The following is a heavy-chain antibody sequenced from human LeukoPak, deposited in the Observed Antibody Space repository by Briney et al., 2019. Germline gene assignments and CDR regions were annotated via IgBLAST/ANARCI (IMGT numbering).Heavy chain of an antibody. D-gene: IGHD3-16*01. CDR3: AKGTQFGSTHWFDP. CDR1: GFTFSNYV. J-gene: IGHJ5*02. V-gene: IGHV3-23*01. CDR2: ISGSGTST. Sequence: PGGSLRLSCVASGFTFSNYVMNWVRQAPGKGLECVSSISGSGTSTYYADSVKGRFTSSRDNSKNTLYLQMNSLRAEDTAVYHCAKGTQFGSTHWFDPWGQGTLVTVSS.